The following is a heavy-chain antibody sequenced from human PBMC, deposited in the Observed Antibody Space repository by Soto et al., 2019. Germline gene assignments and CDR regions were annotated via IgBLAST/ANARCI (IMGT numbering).Heavy chain of an antibody. CDR3: ARREGASRYSYGYVLDY. CDR2: IYNSGST. CDR1: GGSISSSNW. V-gene: IGHV4-4*02. Sequence: SETLSLTCAVSGGSISSSNWWSWVRQPPGKGLEWIGEIYNSGSTNYNPSLKSRVTISVDKSKNQFSLKLSSVTAADTAVYYCARREGASRYSYGYVLDYWGQGTLVTVSS. D-gene: IGHD5-18*01. J-gene: IGHJ4*02.